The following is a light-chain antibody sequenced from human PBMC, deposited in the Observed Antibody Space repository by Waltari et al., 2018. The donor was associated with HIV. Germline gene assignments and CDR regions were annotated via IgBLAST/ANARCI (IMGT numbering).Light chain of an antibody. CDR2: AAS. Sequence: DIQMTQSPPSLSASVGDRVTITCRASQSISSYLNWYQQKPGKAPKLLIYAASSLQSGVPSRFSGSGSGTDFTLTISSLQPEDFATYYCQQSYSTPTFGPGTKVDIK. CDR1: QSISSY. CDR3: QQSYSTPT. J-gene: IGKJ3*01. V-gene: IGKV1-39*01.